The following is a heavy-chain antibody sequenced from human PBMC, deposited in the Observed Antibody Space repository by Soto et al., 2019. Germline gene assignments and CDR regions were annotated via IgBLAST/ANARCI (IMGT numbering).Heavy chain of an antibody. CDR1: GYTFTSYY. J-gene: IGHJ4*02. CDR3: AREGSGSYRFDY. D-gene: IGHD1-26*01. Sequence: GASVKVSCKASGYTFTSYYMKWVRQAPGQGIEWKGIINPSGGSTSYAQKFQGRVTMTRDTSTSTVYMELSSLRSEDRAVYYFAREGSGSYRFDYWGQGILVTVSS. CDR2: INPSGGST. V-gene: IGHV1-46*01.